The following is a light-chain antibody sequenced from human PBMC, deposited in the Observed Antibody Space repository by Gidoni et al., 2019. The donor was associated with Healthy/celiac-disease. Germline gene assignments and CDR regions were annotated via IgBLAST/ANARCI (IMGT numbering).Light chain of an antibody. CDR2: GAS. Sequence: EIVLTQSPGTLSLSAGERATLSCRASQRVSSSYLAWYQQKPDQAPRLLIYGASSSATGIPDRFSGSGSGTDFTLTISRLEPEDFAVYYCQQYGSSPQTFXQXTKLXIK. CDR3: QQYGSSPQT. J-gene: IGKJ2*01. V-gene: IGKV3-20*01. CDR1: QRVSSSY.